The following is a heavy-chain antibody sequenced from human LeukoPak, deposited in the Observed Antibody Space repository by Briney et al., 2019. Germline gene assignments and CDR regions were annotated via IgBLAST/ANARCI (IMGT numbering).Heavy chain of an antibody. CDR1: GGTFSSYA. D-gene: IGHD2-15*01. V-gene: IGHV1-69*13. Sequence: SVKVSCKASGGTFSSYAISWVRQAAGQGLEWMGGIIPIFGTANYAQKFQGRVTITADESTSTAYMELSSLRSEDTAVYYCARGPARLLIYYFDYWGQGTLVTVSS. CDR3: ARGPARLLIYYFDY. J-gene: IGHJ4*02. CDR2: IIPIFGTA.